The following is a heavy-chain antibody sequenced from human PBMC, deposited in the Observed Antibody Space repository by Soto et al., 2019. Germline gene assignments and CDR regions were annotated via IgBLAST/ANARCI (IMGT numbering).Heavy chain of an antibody. J-gene: IGHJ3*02. V-gene: IGHV3-21*01. CDR3: ARDGEQWLVHHDAIDS. D-gene: IGHD6-19*01. CDR1: GFTFSSYS. CDR2: ISSSSSYI. Sequence: PGGSLRLSCAASGFTFSSYSMNWVRQAPGKGLEWVSSISSSSSYIYYADSVKGRFTISRDNAKNSLYLQMNSLRAEDTAVYYCARDGEQWLVHHDAIDSRGQGTMVTVSS.